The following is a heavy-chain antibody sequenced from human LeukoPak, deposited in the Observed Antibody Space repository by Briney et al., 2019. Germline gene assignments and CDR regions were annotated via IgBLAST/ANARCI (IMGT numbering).Heavy chain of an antibody. CDR1: GFTFSSYG. D-gene: IGHD4-23*01. Sequence: PGRSLRLSCAASGFTFSSYGMHWVRQAPGKGLGWVAVIWYDGSNKYYADSVKGRFTISRDNSKNTLYLQMNSLRAEDTAVYYCARDYGGNFDYWGQGTLVTVSS. J-gene: IGHJ4*02. V-gene: IGHV3-33*01. CDR2: IWYDGSNK. CDR3: ARDYGGNFDY.